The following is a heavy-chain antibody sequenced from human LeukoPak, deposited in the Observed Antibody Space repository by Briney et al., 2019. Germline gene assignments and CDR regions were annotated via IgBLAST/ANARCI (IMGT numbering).Heavy chain of an antibody. D-gene: IGHD2-2*01. V-gene: IGHV4-38-2*01. CDR1: GYSISSGYY. CDR2: FHNTGAF. CDR3: ERMYSTSWYVNQ. J-gene: IGHJ4*02. Sequence: PSETLSLTCAVSGYSISSGYYWGWIRQPPGKGPEWIGTFHNTGAFYYNPSLKSRVTISADMSKNQFSLNLRSVTAADTAMYYCERMYSTSWYVNQWGPGTLVTVSS.